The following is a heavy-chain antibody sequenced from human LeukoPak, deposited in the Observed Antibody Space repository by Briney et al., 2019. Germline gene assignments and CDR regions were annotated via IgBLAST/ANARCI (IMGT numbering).Heavy chain of an antibody. Sequence: GGSLRLSCAASGFTFSSYAMKWVRHAPGKGLEWVSAIRGSVGSTYYADSVTGRFTISRDNSKNPPYLQMNSLIAADTAVYYCAKDRGNSMEFDYWGQGTLVTVSS. D-gene: IGHD3-16*01. CDR3: AKDRGNSMEFDY. J-gene: IGHJ4*02. CDR1: GFTFSSYA. CDR2: IRGSVGST. V-gene: IGHV3-23*01.